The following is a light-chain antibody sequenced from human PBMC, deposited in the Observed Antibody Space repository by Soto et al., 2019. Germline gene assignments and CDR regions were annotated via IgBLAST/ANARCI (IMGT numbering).Light chain of an antibody. J-gene: IGLJ1*01. CDR3: SSYTSSSTLG. V-gene: IGLV2-14*01. Sequence: QSALTQPASVSGSPGQSITISCTGTSSDVGGYNYVSWYQQHPGKAPKLMIYEVSNRPSGVSTRFSGSKSGNTASLTISGLQAEDEADYYCSSYTSSSTLGFGTGTTVTVL. CDR2: EVS. CDR1: SSDVGGYNY.